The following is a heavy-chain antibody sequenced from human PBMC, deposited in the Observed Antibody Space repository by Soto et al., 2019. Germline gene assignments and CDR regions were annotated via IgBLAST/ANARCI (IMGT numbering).Heavy chain of an antibody. Sequence: QVQLQQWGAGLLKPSETLSLTCAVYGGSFSGYYWTWIRQPPGTGLEWIGEINHSGSTNYNPSLKSRVTISVDTSKNQFSLKLTSVTAADTAFYYCARDKITGLFDYWGQGTLVTVSS. V-gene: IGHV4-34*01. CDR1: GGSFSGYY. D-gene: IGHD2-8*02. CDR2: INHSGST. J-gene: IGHJ4*02. CDR3: ARDKITGLFDY.